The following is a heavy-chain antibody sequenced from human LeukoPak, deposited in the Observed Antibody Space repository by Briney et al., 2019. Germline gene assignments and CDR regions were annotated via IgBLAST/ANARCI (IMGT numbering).Heavy chain of an antibody. D-gene: IGHD3-10*01. V-gene: IGHV1-3*01. Sequence: XXGXXXEWMGXINAGNGNTKYSQKFQGRVTITRDTSASTAYMELSSLRSEDTAVYYCARGGAGSYYSAVDYWGQGTLVTVSS. CDR3: ARGGAGSYYSAVDY. CDR2: INAGNGNT. J-gene: IGHJ4*02.